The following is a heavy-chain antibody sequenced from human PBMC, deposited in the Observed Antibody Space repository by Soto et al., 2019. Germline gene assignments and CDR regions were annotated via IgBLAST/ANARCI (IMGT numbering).Heavy chain of an antibody. J-gene: IGHJ4*02. CDR1: GFTFSSYS. V-gene: IGHV3-21*01. D-gene: IGHD6-6*01. Sequence: GGSLRLSCAASGFTFSSYSMNWVRQAPGKGLEWVSSISSSSSYIYYADSVKGRFTISRDNAKNSLYLQMNSLRAEDTAVYYCARDRGIAARRPFDYWGQGTLVTVSS. CDR2: ISSSSSYI. CDR3: ARDRGIAARRPFDY.